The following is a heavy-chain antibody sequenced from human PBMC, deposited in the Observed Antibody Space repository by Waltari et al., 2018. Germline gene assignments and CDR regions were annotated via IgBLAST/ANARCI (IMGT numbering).Heavy chain of an antibody. CDR3: ARFKSGSYYDY. J-gene: IGHJ4*02. D-gene: IGHD1-26*01. CDR2: IYHSGST. Sequence: IRQPPGKGLEWIGYIYHSGSTYYNPSLKSRVTISVDRSKIQFSLKLSSVTAADTAVYYCARFKSGSYYDYWGQGTLVTVSS. V-gene: IGHV4-30-2*01.